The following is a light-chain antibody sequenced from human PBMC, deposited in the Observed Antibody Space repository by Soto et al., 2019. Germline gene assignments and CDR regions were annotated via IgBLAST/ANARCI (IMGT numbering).Light chain of an antibody. Sequence: EVVLTQSPATLSLSPGESATLSCRASQSIGTSLAWYQHRPGQPPRPLIYDAFNRATGVPARFSGGGSGTDFTLTISSLEPEDFAVYYCQQRASWPPFTFGGGTKVEIK. CDR3: QQRASWPPFT. J-gene: IGKJ4*01. CDR1: QSIGTS. V-gene: IGKV3-11*01. CDR2: DAF.